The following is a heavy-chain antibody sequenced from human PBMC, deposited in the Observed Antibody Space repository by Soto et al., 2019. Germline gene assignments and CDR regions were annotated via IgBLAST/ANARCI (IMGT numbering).Heavy chain of an antibody. Sequence: SETLSLTCTVSGGSISSGDYYWSWIRQPPGKGLEWIGYIYYSGSTYYNPSLKSRVTISVDTSKNQFSLKLSSVTAADTAVYYCARDIVLVLAAGIRSYYYGMDGCGQGTTVTVSS. CDR1: GGSISSGDYY. D-gene: IGHD2-2*01. CDR2: IYYSGST. J-gene: IGHJ6*02. CDR3: ARDIVLVLAAGIRSYYYGMDG. V-gene: IGHV4-30-4*01.